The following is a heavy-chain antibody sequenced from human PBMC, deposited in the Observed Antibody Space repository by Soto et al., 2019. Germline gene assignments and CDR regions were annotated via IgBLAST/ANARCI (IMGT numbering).Heavy chain of an antibody. CDR2: IIPILGIA. CDR3: AGWDDDDYGSGSYYNGTNV. J-gene: IGHJ6*04. D-gene: IGHD3-10*01. CDR1: GGTFSSYT. V-gene: IGHV1-69*02. Sequence: QVQLVQSGAEVKKPGSSVKVSCKASGGTFSSYTISWVRQAPGQGLEWLGRIIPILGIANYAQKFQGRVTIPADKSTSTDYRELSSLRSEDTAVYYCAGWDDDDYGSGSYYNGTNVLGKGTTVTVSS.